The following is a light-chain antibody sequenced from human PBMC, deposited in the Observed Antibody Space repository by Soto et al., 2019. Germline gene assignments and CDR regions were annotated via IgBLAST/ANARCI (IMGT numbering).Light chain of an antibody. CDR2: DAP. CDR1: QSISSW. J-gene: IGKJ1*01. CDR3: QQYNSYET. V-gene: IGKV1-5*01. Sequence: DIQMTQSPSTLSASVGDRVTITCRASQSISSWLAWYQQKPGKAPKLLIYDAPSLESGVPSRFSGSGSGTEFTLTISSLQPDDFATYYCQQYNSYETFGQGPKVDIK.